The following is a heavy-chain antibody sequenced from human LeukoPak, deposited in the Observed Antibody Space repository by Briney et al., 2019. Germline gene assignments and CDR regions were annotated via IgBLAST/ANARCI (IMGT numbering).Heavy chain of an antibody. CDR2: INPNSGGS. Sequence: WASVKVSCKASGYTFTGYYMHWVRQAPGQGLEWMGWINPNSGGSNYEKKFQGRVTMTRDTSISTAYMELSRLRSDDTAVYYCARAVGATSGFDYWGQGTLVTVSS. V-gene: IGHV1-2*02. D-gene: IGHD1-26*01. CDR3: ARAVGATSGFDY. J-gene: IGHJ4*02. CDR1: GYTFTGYY.